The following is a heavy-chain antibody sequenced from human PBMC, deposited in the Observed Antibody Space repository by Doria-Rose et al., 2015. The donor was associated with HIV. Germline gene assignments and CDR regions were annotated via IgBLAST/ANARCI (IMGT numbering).Heavy chain of an antibody. Sequence: QVTLKESGPVLVKPTETLTLTCTVSGVSLSSPGMGVSWIRQPPGKALELLANIFSDDERSYKTSLKSRLTTSRGTSKSQVVLTMTGMDPADTATYYCARIKSSRWYHKYYFDFWGQGTLVIVSA. D-gene: IGHD6-13*01. CDR1: GVSLSSPGMG. CDR3: ARIKSSRWYHKYYFDF. V-gene: IGHV2-26*01. J-gene: IGHJ4*02. CDR2: IFSDDER.